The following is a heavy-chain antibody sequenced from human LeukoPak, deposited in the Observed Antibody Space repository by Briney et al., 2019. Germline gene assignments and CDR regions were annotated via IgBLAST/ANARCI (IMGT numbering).Heavy chain of an antibody. J-gene: IGHJ4*02. D-gene: IGHD5-24*01. CDR2: ISDSGGST. CDR3: AKDVYNKAFDY. CDR1: GFTFSSYA. V-gene: IGHV3-23*01. Sequence: PGGSLRLSCGASGFTFSSYAMSWVRQAPGKGLEWVSAISDSGGSTYYVESVKGRFTISRDGSKNTLYLQMNSLRAEDTAIYYCAKDVYNKAFDYWGQGTLVTVSS.